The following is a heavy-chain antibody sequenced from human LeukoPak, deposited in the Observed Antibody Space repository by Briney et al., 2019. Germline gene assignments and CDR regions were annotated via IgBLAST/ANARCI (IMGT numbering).Heavy chain of an antibody. V-gene: IGHV3-21*01. CDR3: ASRGYDRYDDAFDI. J-gene: IGHJ3*02. CDR2: ISSSSSYI. CDR1: GFTFSSYS. Sequence: PGGSLRLSCAASGFTFSSYSMNWVRQAPGKGLEWVSSISSSSSYIYYADSVKGRFTISRDNAKNSLYLQMNSPRAEDTAVYYCASRGYDRYDDAFDIWGQGTMVTVSS. D-gene: IGHD5-12*01.